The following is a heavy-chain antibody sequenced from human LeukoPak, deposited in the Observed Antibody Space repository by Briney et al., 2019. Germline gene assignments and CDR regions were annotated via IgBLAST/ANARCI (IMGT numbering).Heavy chain of an antibody. D-gene: IGHD6-13*01. CDR3: ASETGYSSSWYVLDY. V-gene: IGHV1-2*02. Sequence: ASVKVSCKASGYTFTGYYMHWVRQAPGQGLEWMGWINPDSGGTNYAQKFQGRVTMTRDTSISTAYMELSRLRSDDTAVYYCASETGYSSSWYVLDYWGQGTLVTVSS. CDR2: INPDSGGT. J-gene: IGHJ4*02. CDR1: GYTFTGYY.